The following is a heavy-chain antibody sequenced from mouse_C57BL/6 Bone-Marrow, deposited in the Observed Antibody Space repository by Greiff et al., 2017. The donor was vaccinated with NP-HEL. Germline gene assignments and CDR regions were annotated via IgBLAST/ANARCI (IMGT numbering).Heavy chain of an antibody. D-gene: IGHD2-1*01. Sequence: EVKLMESGEGLLKPGGSLKLSCAASGFTFSSYAMSWVRQTPEKRLEWVAYISSGGDYIYYADTVKGRFTISRDNARNTLYLQMSSLKSEDTAMYYCTRDGGNPFDYWGQGTTLTVSS. V-gene: IGHV5-9-1*02. J-gene: IGHJ2*01. CDR3: TRDGGNPFDY. CDR1: GFTFSSYA. CDR2: ISSGGDYI.